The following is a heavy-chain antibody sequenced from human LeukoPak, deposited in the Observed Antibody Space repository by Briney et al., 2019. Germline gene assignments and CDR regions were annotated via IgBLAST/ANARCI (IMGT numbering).Heavy chain of an antibody. CDR2: IYYSGST. CDR3: ARASIVGASFDY. CDR1: GGSISSYY. Sequence: PETLSLTCTVSGGSISSYYWSWIRQPPGKGLEWIGYIYYSGSTNYNPSLKSRVTISVDTSKNQFSLKLSSVTAADTAVYYCARASIVGASFDYWGQGTLVTVSS. D-gene: IGHD1-26*01. J-gene: IGHJ4*02. V-gene: IGHV4-59*01.